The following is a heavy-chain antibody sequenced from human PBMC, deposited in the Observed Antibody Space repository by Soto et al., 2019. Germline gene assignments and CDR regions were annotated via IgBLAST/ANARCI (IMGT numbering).Heavy chain of an antibody. V-gene: IGHV1-46*01. Sequence: QVQLVQSGAEVKKPGASVKLSCKASGYTFTSSYVHWVRQAPGQGLEWVAIINPNGGSTNYAQELQGRGTVTRDTSTSTVFMELSSLHSDDTAVYYCARDLLAANYWGQGTLVTVSS. D-gene: IGHD2-15*01. CDR3: ARDLLAANY. CDR2: INPNGGST. CDR1: GYTFTSSY. J-gene: IGHJ4*02.